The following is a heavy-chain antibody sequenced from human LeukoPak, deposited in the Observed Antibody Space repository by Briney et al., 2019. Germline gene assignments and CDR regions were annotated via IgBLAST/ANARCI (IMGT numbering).Heavy chain of an antibody. CDR3: ARRGGSSSRRSPIDY. CDR1: GFTFSDYW. Sequence: GGSLRLSCTASGFTFSDYWMTWVRQAPGKGPEWVANIKQDGSRRYYVDSVRGRFTISRDNAKNSLFLQMNGLRDEDTALYYCARRGGSSSRRSPIDYWRQGTLVSVSS. CDR2: IKQDGSRR. J-gene: IGHJ4*02. D-gene: IGHD6-6*01. V-gene: IGHV3-7*01.